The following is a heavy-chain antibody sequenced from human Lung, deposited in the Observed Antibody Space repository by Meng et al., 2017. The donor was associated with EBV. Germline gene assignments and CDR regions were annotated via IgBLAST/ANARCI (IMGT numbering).Heavy chain of an antibody. V-gene: IGHV4-4*02. CDR1: GCSHTSSNW. CDR3: ATGLYYSSGNYYGGHFDP. J-gene: IGHJ5*02. CDR2: FYHSGAT. D-gene: IGHD3-10*01. Sequence: HVHHHQGAPVLCRSEGTIPITSVLSGCSHTSSNWWICVSQSPGKALEWIGEFYHSGATHYNPSLSPRVTISVDKSDNQFSLRLSSVTAADTAIYYCATGLYYSSGNYYGGHFDPWGQGILVTVSS.